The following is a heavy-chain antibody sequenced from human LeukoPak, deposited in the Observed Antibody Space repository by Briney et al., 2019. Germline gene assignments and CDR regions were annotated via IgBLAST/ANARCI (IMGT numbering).Heavy chain of an antibody. D-gene: IGHD5-24*01. J-gene: IGHJ4*02. CDR1: GYSFTSYG. CDR2: ISGNNGNT. V-gene: IGHV1-18*01. CDR3: ASGREGYNPSDY. Sequence: GASVKVSCKASGYSFTSYGVSWVRQAPGQGLEWMAWISGNNGNTNYAQEYQGRLILTAGTSTSTAYMELRSLRSDDTAVYYCASGREGYNPSDYWGQGTLVTVSS.